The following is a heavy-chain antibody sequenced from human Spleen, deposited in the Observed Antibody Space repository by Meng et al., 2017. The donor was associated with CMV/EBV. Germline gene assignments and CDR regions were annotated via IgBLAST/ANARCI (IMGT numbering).Heavy chain of an antibody. Sequence: GESLKISCAASGFTFRSYEMNWVRQAPGKGLEWVAFIRYDGSNKYYADSVKGRFTVSRDNSKNTLYLQMNSLRAEDTAVYYCAKDLSLGMDVWGQGTTVTVS. D-gene: IGHD3-16*02. CDR3: AKDLSLGMDV. V-gene: IGHV3-30*02. CDR1: GFTFRSYE. CDR2: IRYDGSNK. J-gene: IGHJ6*02.